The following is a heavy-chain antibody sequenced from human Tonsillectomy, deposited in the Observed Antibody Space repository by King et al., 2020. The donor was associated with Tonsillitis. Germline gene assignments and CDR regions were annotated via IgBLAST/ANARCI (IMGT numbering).Heavy chain of an antibody. CDR1: GGTFSSYA. J-gene: IGHJ4*02. CDR3: ATGYCSSTSCYDFDY. Sequence: QLVQSGAEVKKPGSSVKVSCKASGGTFSSYAISWVRQAPGQGLEWMGRIIPILGIANYAQKFQGRVTITADKSTSTAYMELSSLRSEDTAVYYCATGYCSSTSCYDFDYWGQGTLVTVSS. D-gene: IGHD2-2*01. V-gene: IGHV1-69*04. CDR2: IIPILGIA.